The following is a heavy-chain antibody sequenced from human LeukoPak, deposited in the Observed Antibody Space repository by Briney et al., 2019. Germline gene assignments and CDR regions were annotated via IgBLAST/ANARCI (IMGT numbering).Heavy chain of an antibody. Sequence: SETLSLTCTVSGDSISNYYWTWIRQTPGKGLEWIGNLYHSGAADYNPSLKTRVTTSVDTSKDQFSLSLRSSTAAETAVYFCARLGKPYYMDVWGTGTTVTVSS. CDR1: GDSISNYY. CDR3: ARLGKPYYMDV. D-gene: IGHD1-1*01. CDR2: LYHSGAA. V-gene: IGHV4-59*08. J-gene: IGHJ6*03.